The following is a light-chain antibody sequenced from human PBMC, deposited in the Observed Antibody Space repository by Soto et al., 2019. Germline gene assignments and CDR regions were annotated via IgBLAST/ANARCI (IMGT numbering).Light chain of an antibody. CDR1: SGHSSYA. Sequence: QSVLTQSPSASASLGASVKLTCTLSSGHSSYAIAWHQQQPEKGPRYLMKLNSDGSHSKGDGIPDRFSDSSSGAERYLTISSLQSEDEADYYCQTWGTGILVFGGGTKLTVL. V-gene: IGLV4-69*01. CDR2: LNSDGSH. CDR3: QTWGTGILV. J-gene: IGLJ2*01.